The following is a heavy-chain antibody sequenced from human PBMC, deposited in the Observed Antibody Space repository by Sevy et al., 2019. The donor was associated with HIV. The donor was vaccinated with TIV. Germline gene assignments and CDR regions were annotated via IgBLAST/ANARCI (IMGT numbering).Heavy chain of an antibody. D-gene: IGHD6-13*01. CDR3: ARDSARGRSSWLKWFDP. CDR1: GGSISSGGYY. V-gene: IGHV4-31*03. CDR2: IYYSGST. Sequence: TLSLTCTVSGGSISSGGYYWSWIRQHPGEGLEWIGYIYYSGSTYYNPSLKSRVTISVDTSKNQFSLKLSSVTAADTAVYYCARDSARGRSSWLKWFDPWGQGTLVTVSA. J-gene: IGHJ5*02.